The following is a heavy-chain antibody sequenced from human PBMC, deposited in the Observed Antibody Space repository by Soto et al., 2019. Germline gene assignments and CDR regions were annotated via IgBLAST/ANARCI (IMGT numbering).Heavy chain of an antibody. CDR1: GGSISSGDYY. Sequence: QVQLQESGPGLVKPSQTLSLTCTVSGGSISSGDYYWSWIRQPPGKGLEWIGYIYYSGSTYYNPSLNSRVTISVDTSKNQFSLKLSSVTAADTAVYDCARDRKTVTPYYYYGMDVWGQGTTVTVSS. CDR3: ARDRKTVTPYYYYGMDV. V-gene: IGHV4-30-4*01. CDR2: IYYSGST. J-gene: IGHJ6*02. D-gene: IGHD4-4*01.